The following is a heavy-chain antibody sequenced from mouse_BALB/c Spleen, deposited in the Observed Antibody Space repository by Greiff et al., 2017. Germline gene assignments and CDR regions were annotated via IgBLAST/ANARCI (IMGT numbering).Heavy chain of an antibody. CDR3: ARDGGYYYGSSLYYFDY. V-gene: IGHV5-6-3*01. CDR2: INSNGGST. Sequence: EVQRVESGGGLVQPGGSLKLSCAASGFTFSSYGMSWVRQTPDKRLELVATINSNGGSTYYPDSVKGRFTISRDNAKNTLYLQMSSLKSEDTAMYYCARDGGYYYGSSLYYFDYWGQGTTLTVSS. CDR1: GFTFSSYG. D-gene: IGHD1-1*01. J-gene: IGHJ2*01.